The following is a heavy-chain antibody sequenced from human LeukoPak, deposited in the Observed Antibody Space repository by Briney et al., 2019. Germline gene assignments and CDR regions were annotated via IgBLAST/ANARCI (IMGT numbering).Heavy chain of an antibody. CDR1: GFTFSNSW. Sequence: GGSLRLSCAASGFTFSNSWMQWVRQAPGKGLVWVSRINPDGSSSGYADSVKGRFTISRDNAKNTLYVQMYSLRAEDTAVYYCTRDIYGPGDYWGQGTLVAVSS. V-gene: IGHV3-74*01. CDR3: TRDIYGPGDY. D-gene: IGHD4-17*01. J-gene: IGHJ4*02. CDR2: INPDGSSS.